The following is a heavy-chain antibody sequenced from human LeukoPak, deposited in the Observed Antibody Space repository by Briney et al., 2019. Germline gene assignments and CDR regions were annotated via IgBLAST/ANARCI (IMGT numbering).Heavy chain of an antibody. Sequence: GSSVKVSCKASGGTFNSYTISWVRQAPGQGLEWMGGIIPIFGTTNYAQKLQARVTITADESTNTAYMELSRLRSDDTAVYYCAAKDIVVVPAAPNPWGQGTLVTVSS. J-gene: IGHJ5*02. CDR2: IIPIFGTT. CDR3: AAKDIVVVPAAPNP. V-gene: IGHV1-69*01. CDR1: GGTFNSYT. D-gene: IGHD2-2*01.